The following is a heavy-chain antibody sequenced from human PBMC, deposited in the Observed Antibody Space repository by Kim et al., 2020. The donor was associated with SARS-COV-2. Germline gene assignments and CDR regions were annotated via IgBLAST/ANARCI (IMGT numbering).Heavy chain of an antibody. Sequence: FRGRVTMTRDTSTTTVYMELNSLKSEDTAIFYCARQYFDILTGSYYFDYWGQGTLVTVSS. CDR3: ARQYFDILTGSYYFDY. V-gene: IGHV1-46*01. J-gene: IGHJ4*02. D-gene: IGHD3-9*01.